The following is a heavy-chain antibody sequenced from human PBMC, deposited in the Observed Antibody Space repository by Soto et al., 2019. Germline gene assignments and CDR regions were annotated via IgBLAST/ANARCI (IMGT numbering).Heavy chain of an antibody. J-gene: IGHJ6*01. V-gene: IGHV3-30-3*01. CDR2: ISYDGSNK. D-gene: IGHD2-21*02. CDR3: ARDFSGGGDCGDYYYSGMDV. CDR1: GYTLSRYD. Sequence: LRLSFADSGYTLSRYDIPWVLQAPWKGLHRGQVISYDGSNKYYTDAVKVRFTISRDNSKNTLYLKMNSLRAEDTAVYYCARDFSGGGDCGDYYYSGMDVWGQGTTVGDSS.